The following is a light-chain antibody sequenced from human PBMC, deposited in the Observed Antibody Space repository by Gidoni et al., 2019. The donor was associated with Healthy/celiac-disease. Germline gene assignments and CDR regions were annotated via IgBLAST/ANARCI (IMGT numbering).Light chain of an antibody. CDR2: DAS. CDR1: QDISNY. V-gene: IGKV1-33*01. J-gene: IGKJ4*01. CDR3: RQYDNLPLT. Sequence: DIQMPQSPSSLSAPVGDRITITCQASQDISNYLNWSQQKPGKTPKLLIYDASNLETRVPSRMSGSRGGTDYTFTISSMQPDDIATDYCRQYDNLPLTFGGGTKVEIK.